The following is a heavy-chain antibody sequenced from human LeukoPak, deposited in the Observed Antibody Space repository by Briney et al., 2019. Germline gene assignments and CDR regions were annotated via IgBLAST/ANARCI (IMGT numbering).Heavy chain of an antibody. CDR1: GYTLTELS. J-gene: IGHJ5*02. CDR2: FDPEDGET. CDR3: ATVRDGSGWYNWFDP. V-gene: IGHV1-24*01. D-gene: IGHD6-19*01. Sequence: ASVKVSCKVSGYTLTELSMHWVRQAPGKGLEWMGGFDPEDGETIYARKFQGRVTMTEDTSTDTAYMELSSLRSEDTAVYYCATVRDGSGWYNWFDPWGQGTLVTVSS.